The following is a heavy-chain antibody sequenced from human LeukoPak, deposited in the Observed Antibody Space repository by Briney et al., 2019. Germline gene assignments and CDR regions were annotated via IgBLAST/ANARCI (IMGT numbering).Heavy chain of an antibody. D-gene: IGHD6-19*01. CDR1: GGSISSYY. J-gene: IGHJ4*02. CDR3: ARVWIAVAGTFDY. CDR2: IYYSGST. V-gene: IGHV4-59*12. Sequence: SQTLSLTCTVSGGSISSYYWSWIRQPPGKGLEWIGYIYYSGSTYYNPSLKSRATISVDTSKNQFSLKLSSVTAADTAVYYCARVWIAVAGTFDYWGQGTLVTVSS.